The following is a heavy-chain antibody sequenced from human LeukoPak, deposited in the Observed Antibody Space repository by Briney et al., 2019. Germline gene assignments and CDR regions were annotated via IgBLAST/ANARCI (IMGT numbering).Heavy chain of an antibody. CDR1: GFTFSSYA. CDR2: ISGSGANT. D-gene: IGHD3-3*01. CDR3: AKKVYDFWSGYDY. V-gene: IGHV3-23*01. Sequence: TGGSLRLSCAASGFTFSSYAMSWVRQAPGKGLEWVSGISGSGANTYYADSVKGRFTISRDNSKNTLYLQMNSLRAEDTAVYYCAKKVYDFWSGYDYWGQGTLVTVSS. J-gene: IGHJ4*02.